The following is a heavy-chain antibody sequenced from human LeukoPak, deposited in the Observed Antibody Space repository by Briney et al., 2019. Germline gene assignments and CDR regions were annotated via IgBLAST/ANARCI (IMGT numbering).Heavy chain of an antibody. V-gene: IGHV3-23*01. D-gene: IGHD3-3*01. Sequence: GGSLRLSCAASGFTFSSYAMSWGRQAPGKGREWGSAISGSGGSTYYADSVKGRFTISRDNSKNTLYLQMNSLRAEDTAVYYCAKRLRFLEWFSTIDYWGQGTLVTVSS. J-gene: IGHJ4*02. CDR2: ISGSGGST. CDR3: AKRLRFLEWFSTIDY. CDR1: GFTFSSYA.